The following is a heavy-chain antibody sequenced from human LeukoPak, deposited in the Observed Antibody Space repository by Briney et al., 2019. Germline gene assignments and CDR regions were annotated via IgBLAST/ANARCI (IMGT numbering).Heavy chain of an antibody. D-gene: IGHD6-13*01. CDR3: AKARAAAGNY. CDR1: GFTFSRYG. J-gene: IGHJ4*02. Sequence: PGGSLRLSCAASGFTFSRYGLHWVRQAPGKGLEWVAFIRDDGSTRYYADSVKGRFTVSRDNPKNTLYLQMDSLRTEDTAVYYCAKARAAAGNYWGQGTLVTVSS. V-gene: IGHV3-30*02. CDR2: IRDDGSTR.